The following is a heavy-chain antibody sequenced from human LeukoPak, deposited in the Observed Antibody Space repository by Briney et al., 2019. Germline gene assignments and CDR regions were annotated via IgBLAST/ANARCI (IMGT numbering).Heavy chain of an antibody. CDR2: IIPILGIA. CDR3: ARVLQPVAGHYYYYGMDV. J-gene: IGHJ6*02. CDR1: GGTFSSYA. D-gene: IGHD6-19*01. V-gene: IGHV1-69*04. Sequence: GASVKVSCKASGGTFSSYAISWVRQAPGQGLEWMGRIIPILGIANYAQKFQGRVTITADKSASTAYMELSSLRSEDTAVYYCARVLQPVAGHYYYYGMDVWGQGTTVTVSS.